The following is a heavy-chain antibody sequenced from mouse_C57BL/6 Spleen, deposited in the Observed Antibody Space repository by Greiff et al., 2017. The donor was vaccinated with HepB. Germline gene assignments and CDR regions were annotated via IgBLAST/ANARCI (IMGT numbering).Heavy chain of an antibody. D-gene: IGHD2-4*01. Sequence: EVKVIESGGDLVKPGGSLKLSCAASGFTFSSYGMSWVRQTPDKRLEWVATISSGGSYTYYPDSVKGRFTISRDNAKNTLYLQMSSLKSEDAAMYYCARLGIYDYDGDYFDYWGQGTTLTVSS. J-gene: IGHJ2*01. CDR1: GFTFSSYG. V-gene: IGHV5-6*01. CDR3: ARLGIYDYDGDYFDY. CDR2: ISSGGSYT.